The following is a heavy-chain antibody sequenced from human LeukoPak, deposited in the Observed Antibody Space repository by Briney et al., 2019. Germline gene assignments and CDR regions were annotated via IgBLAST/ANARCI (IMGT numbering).Heavy chain of an antibody. V-gene: IGHV4-34*01. J-gene: IGHJ6*02. Sequence: SEPLSLTCAIHGVPFSNYCWSWIRQSPGRELEWIVDIDHDGDATQNPSLRSRIGTAIDTSKNQFSLRLNSVTAADTAVYYCARAEKMERATLTFNWVRPERRYYSGLDVWGQGSAVTVSS. CDR2: IDHDGDA. CDR1: GVPFSNYC. D-gene: IGHD1-14*01. CDR3: ARAEKMERATLTFNWVRPERRYYSGLDV.